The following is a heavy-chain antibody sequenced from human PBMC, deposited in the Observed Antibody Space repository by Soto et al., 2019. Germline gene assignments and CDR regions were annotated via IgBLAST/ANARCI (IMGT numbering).Heavy chain of an antibody. CDR2: ISSSGSTI. V-gene: IGHV3-48*03. CDR1: GFTFSSYE. J-gene: IGHJ4*02. CDR3: ARVADYYDSSGYLPVVD. Sequence: RGSLRLSCAASGFTFSSYEMNWVRQAPGKGLEWVSYISSSGSTIYYADSVKGRFTISRDNAKNSLYLQMNSLRAEDTALYYCARVADYYDSSGYLPVVDWGQGTLVTVSS. D-gene: IGHD3-22*01.